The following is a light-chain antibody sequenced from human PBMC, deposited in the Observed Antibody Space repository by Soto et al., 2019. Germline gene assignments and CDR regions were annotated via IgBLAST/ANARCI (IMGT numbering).Light chain of an antibody. CDR1: SSNIGSFYD. J-gene: IGLJ2*01. CDR3: QSYDNSLNHVV. Sequence: QSVLTQPPSVSGAPGQRVTIPCTGSSSNIGSFYDVHWYQQLPGTVPKLLIYSDNNRPSGVPDRFSGSKSGTPASLAITGLQAEDEADYYCQSYDNSLNHVVFGGGTKVTVL. CDR2: SDN. V-gene: IGLV1-40*01.